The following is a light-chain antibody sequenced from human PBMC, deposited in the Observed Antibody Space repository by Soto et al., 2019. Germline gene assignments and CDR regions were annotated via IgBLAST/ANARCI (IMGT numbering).Light chain of an antibody. CDR2: EVS. Sequence: QSALTQPASVSGSPGQSITISCIGTSSDVGVYNYVSWYQQHPGKAPKLVIYEVSNRPSGVSNRFSGSKSGTTASLTISGLQAGDEADYYCSSYTTSSTVVFGGGTKLTVL. J-gene: IGLJ3*02. CDR1: SSDVGVYNY. CDR3: SSYTTSSTVV. V-gene: IGLV2-14*01.